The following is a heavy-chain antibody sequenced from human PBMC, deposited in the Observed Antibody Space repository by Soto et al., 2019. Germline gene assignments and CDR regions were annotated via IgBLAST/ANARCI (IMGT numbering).Heavy chain of an antibody. J-gene: IGHJ6*03. CDR3: ARVGYCSGYSCHYMDV. D-gene: IGHD2-2*01. Sequence: QVQLVQSGGEVKAPGASVKVSCKASGYIFTSYGFNWVRQAPGQGLEWMGWISADNVHTNYAQKFQGRVTMTTDTFTSTAYLELRSLRSDDTAVYYCARVGYCSGYSCHYMDVWGRGTTVTVSS. V-gene: IGHV1-18*01. CDR1: GYIFTSYG. CDR2: ISADNVHT.